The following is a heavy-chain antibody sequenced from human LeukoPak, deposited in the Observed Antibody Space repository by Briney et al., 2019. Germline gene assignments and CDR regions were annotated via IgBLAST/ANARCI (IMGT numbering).Heavy chain of an antibody. CDR3: ARDSSSWYGGGSNWFDP. CDR1: GYTLTSYD. D-gene: IGHD6-13*01. V-gene: IGHV1-2*02. Sequence: ASVKVSCKASGYTLTSYDINWVRQATGQGLEWMGWINPNSGGTNYAQKFQGRVTMTRDTSISTAYMELSRLRSDDTAVYYCARDSSSWYGGGSNWFDPWGQGTLVTVSS. CDR2: INPNSGGT. J-gene: IGHJ5*02.